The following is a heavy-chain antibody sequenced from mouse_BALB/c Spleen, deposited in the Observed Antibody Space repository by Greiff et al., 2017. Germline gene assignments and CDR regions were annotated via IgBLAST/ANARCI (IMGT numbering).Heavy chain of an antibody. CDR2: INPSNGRT. CDR3: ARSLYGSSYFDY. D-gene: IGHD1-1*01. Sequence: QVQLQQPGAELVKPGASVKLSCKASGHTFTSYWMHWVKQRPGQGLEWIGEINPSNGRTNYNEKFKSKATLTVDKSSSTAYMQLSSLTSEDSAVYYCARSLYGSSYFDYWGQGTTLTVSS. V-gene: IGHV1S81*02. J-gene: IGHJ2*01. CDR1: GHTFTSYW.